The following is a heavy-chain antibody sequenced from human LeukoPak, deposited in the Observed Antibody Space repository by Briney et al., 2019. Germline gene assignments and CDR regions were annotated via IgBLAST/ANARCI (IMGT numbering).Heavy chain of an antibody. J-gene: IGHJ3*02. Sequence: PGRSLRLSCVASGFTFDDYAMHWVRQAPGKGLEWVTGISWNSGSIGYADSVKGRVTISRDNAKNSLYLQMNSLRAEDTALYYCAKDIAAAAGTYDAFDIWGQGTMVTVSS. V-gene: IGHV3-9*01. CDR2: ISWNSGSI. CDR1: GFTFDDYA. D-gene: IGHD6-13*01. CDR3: AKDIAAAAGTYDAFDI.